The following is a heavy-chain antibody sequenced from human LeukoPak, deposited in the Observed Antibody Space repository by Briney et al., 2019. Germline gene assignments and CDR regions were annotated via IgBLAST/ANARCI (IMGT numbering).Heavy chain of an antibody. CDR1: GGSISSYY. D-gene: IGHD3-10*01. Sequence: PSETLSLTCTVSGGSISSYYRSWIRQPPGKGLEWIGYIYYSGSTNYNPSLKSRVTISVDTSKNQFSLKLSSVTAADTAVYYCARENLGSSYGSYFDYWGQGTLVTVSS. CDR2: IYYSGST. CDR3: ARENLGSSYGSYFDY. V-gene: IGHV4-59*01. J-gene: IGHJ4*02.